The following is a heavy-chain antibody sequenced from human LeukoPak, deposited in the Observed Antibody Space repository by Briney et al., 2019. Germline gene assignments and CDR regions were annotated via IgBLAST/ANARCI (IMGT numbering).Heavy chain of an antibody. V-gene: IGHV3-9*01. J-gene: IGHJ4*02. D-gene: IGHD3-10*01. CDR2: ISWSSGSI. Sequence: PGGSLRLSCAASGFAFDDYAIHWVRHAPGKGLEWVSGISWSSGSIGYADSVRGRFTISRDNSKNTLYLQMNSLRAEDTAVYYCAKDQKFGMTMVRSHGRYFDYWGQGTLVTVSS. CDR1: GFAFDDYA. CDR3: AKDQKFGMTMVRSHGRYFDY.